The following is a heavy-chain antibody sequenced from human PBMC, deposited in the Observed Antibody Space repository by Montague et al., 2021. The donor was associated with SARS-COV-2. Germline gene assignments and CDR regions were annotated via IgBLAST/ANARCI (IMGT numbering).Heavy chain of an antibody. CDR3: ARLKRYSDSSGYSSAFDF. J-gene: IGHJ3*01. V-gene: IGHV4-39*02. Sequence: SETLSLTCTVSGGSITNNIDYWAWIRQPPGKGLEWIGSIYYTGNTYYNPSLKSRVTISVVTSKNHFTLKLSSVTAAETAVYYCARLKRYSDSSGYSSAFDFWGQGTKVTVSS. CDR1: GGSITNNIDY. CDR2: IYYTGNT. D-gene: IGHD3-22*01.